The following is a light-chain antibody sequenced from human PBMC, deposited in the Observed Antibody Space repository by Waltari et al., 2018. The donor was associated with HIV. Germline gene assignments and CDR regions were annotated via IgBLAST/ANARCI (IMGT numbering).Light chain of an antibody. CDR3: QQYNNWPLT. V-gene: IGKV3-15*01. J-gene: IGKJ5*01. CDR1: QSVSSN. CDR2: GAS. Sequence: QSPATLSVSPGERSTLSCRASQSVSSNLAWYQQKPGQAPRLLIYGASTRATGIPARFSGSGSGTEFTLTISSLQSEDFAVYYCQQYNNWPLTFGQGTRLEIK.